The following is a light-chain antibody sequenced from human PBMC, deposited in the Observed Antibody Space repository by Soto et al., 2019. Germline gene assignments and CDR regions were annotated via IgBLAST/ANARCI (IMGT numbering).Light chain of an antibody. Sequence: QTVVNQSPSASASLGASVKLTCTLSSGHSSYAIAWHQQQPEKGPRYLMKINRDGSHTKGDGIPDRFSGSISGAERYLTISSLQSEDEADYYCQSWGPGIRVFGGGTKLTVL. CDR1: SGHSSYA. CDR3: QSWGPGIRV. J-gene: IGLJ3*02. V-gene: IGLV4-69*01. CDR2: INRDGSH.